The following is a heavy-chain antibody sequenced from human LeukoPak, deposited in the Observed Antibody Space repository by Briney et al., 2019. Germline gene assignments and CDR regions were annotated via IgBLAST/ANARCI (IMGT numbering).Heavy chain of an antibody. CDR1: GYTFTGYY. J-gene: IGHJ3*02. D-gene: IGHD3-10*01. Sequence: GASVKVSCKASGYTFTGYYMHWVRQAPGQGLEWMGWINPNSGGTNYAQKFQGRVTMTRDTSISTAYMELSRLRSDDTAVYYCARERREPMVRGVIITRAFDIWGQGTMVTVSP. V-gene: IGHV1-2*02. CDR3: ARERREPMVRGVIITRAFDI. CDR2: INPNSGGT.